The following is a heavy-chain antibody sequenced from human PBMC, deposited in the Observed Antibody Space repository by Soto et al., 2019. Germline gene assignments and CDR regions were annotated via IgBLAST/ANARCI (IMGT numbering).Heavy chain of an antibody. CDR3: ARGPPGGDYYYYGMDV. V-gene: IGHV1-8*01. J-gene: IGHJ6*02. CDR1: GYTFTSYD. Sequence: ASVKVSCKASGYTFTSYDINWVRQATGQGLEWMGWKNPDSGNSGYAHKFQGRVRMTRKTAITTACMEMSSLRFEDTALSYCARGPPGGDYYYYGMDVWGQGTTVTVSS. CDR2: KNPDSGNS. D-gene: IGHD4-17*01.